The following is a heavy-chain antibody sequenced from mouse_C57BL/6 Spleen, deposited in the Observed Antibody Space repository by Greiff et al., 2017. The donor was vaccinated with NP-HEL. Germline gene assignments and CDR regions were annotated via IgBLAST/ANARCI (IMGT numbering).Heavy chain of an antibody. D-gene: IGHD1-1*01. Sequence: QVQLQQPGAELVKPGASVKLSCKASGYTFTSYWMHWVKQRPGQGLEWIGMIHPNSGSTNYNEKFKSKATLTVEKSSSTAYMQLSSLTAEDSAVYDCALRSHWYFDVWGTGTTVTVSS. CDR2: IHPNSGST. CDR1: GYTFTSYW. J-gene: IGHJ1*03. CDR3: ALRSHWYFDV. V-gene: IGHV1-64*01.